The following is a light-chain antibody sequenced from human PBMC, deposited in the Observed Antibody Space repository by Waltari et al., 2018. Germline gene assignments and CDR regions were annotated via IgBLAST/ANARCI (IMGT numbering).Light chain of an antibody. V-gene: IGKV3-15*01. Sequence: EIVMTQSPATLSVSPGERATLSCRASQIVSSNLAWYQQKPGPAPRLLIYGASTRATGIPARFSGSGSGTEFTLTISSLQSEDFAVYYCQEYNNWPPELTFGGGTKVEIK. CDR3: QEYNNWPPELT. CDR1: QIVSSN. CDR2: GAS. J-gene: IGKJ4*01.